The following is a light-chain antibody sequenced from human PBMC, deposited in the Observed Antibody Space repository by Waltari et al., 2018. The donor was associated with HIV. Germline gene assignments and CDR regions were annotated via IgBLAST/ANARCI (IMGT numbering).Light chain of an antibody. Sequence: EIVLTQSPGTLSLSPGERATLSCRASQSVSSSYLAWYQQKPGQAPRLLIYGASSRAPGIPDRFSGSGTGRDFTLKISKVEVEDIATYYCMQGKQLPLTFGQGTRLEIK. V-gene: IGKV3-20*01. CDR2: GAS. CDR1: QSVSSSY. J-gene: IGKJ5*01. CDR3: MQGKQLPLT.